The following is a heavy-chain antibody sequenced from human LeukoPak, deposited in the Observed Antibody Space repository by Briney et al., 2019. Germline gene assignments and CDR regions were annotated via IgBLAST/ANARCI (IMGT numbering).Heavy chain of an antibody. CDR2: IYYSGST. Sequence: PSETLSLTCTVSGDSISSGSYYWSWIRQPPGKGLEWIGYIYYSGSTNYNPSLKSRVTISVDTSKNQFSLKLSSVTAADTAVYYCARGAQLWFAWGQGTLVTVSS. CDR3: ARGAQLWFA. J-gene: IGHJ5*02. V-gene: IGHV4-61*01. CDR1: GDSISSGSYY. D-gene: IGHD5-18*01.